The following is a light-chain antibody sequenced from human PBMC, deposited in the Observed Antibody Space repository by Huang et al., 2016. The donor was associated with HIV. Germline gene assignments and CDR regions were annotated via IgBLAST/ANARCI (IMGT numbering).Light chain of an antibody. CDR3: QQRSNWPSFT. V-gene: IGKV3-11*01. Sequence: EIVLTQSPATLSLSPGERATLSCRASQSVSSYLAWYQQKPGQAPRLLIYEASNRATGIPARFSGSGSGTDFTLTISSLEPEDFAVYYCQQRSNWPSFTFGPGTKVDIK. CDR2: EAS. J-gene: IGKJ3*01. CDR1: QSVSSY.